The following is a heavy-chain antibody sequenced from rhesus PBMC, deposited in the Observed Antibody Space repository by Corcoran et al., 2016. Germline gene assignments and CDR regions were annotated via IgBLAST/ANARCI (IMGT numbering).Heavy chain of an antibody. D-gene: IGHD6-13*01. J-gene: IGHJ3*01. CDR1: VSTFTDHS. CDR3: ARGHGYGAFDF. CDR2: VDPEDGEA. V-gene: IGHV1-111*02. Sequence: ELQLVQSGAEVKKPGASVKISCKASVSTFTDHSLTWVLQAPGKGLEWMGRVDPEDGEADYAQKCQDRGTITADMSTDTAYMELSSLRSEDTAVYYCARGHGYGAFDFWGQGLRVTVSS.